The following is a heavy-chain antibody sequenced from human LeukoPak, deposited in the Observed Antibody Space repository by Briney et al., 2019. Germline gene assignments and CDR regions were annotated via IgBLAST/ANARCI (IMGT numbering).Heavy chain of an antibody. Sequence: GGSLRPSCAASGFTFSSYSMNWVRQAPGKGLEWVSSISSSSSYIYYADSVKGRFTISRDNAKNSLYLQMNSLRAEDAAVYYCARDGDYYDSSGYYPYYFDYWGQGTLVTVSS. V-gene: IGHV3-21*01. D-gene: IGHD3-22*01. CDR3: ARDGDYYDSSGYYPYYFDY. J-gene: IGHJ4*02. CDR1: GFTFSSYS. CDR2: ISSSSSYI.